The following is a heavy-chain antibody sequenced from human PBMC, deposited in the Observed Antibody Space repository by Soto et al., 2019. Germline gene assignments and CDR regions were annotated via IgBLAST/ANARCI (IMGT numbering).Heavy chain of an antibody. Sequence: QITLKESGPTLVKPTQTLTLTCTFSGFSLNTRDLGVGWIRQPPGKALEWLALIYWDDYKHYSPSLKSRLTIPKDTSKNQVVLTVTDMDPVDTATYYCAQKGRGYFDYWGQGTLVTVSS. CDR1: GFSLNTRDLG. CDR2: IYWDDYK. J-gene: IGHJ4*02. CDR3: AQKGRGYFDY. D-gene: IGHD3-10*01. V-gene: IGHV2-5*02.